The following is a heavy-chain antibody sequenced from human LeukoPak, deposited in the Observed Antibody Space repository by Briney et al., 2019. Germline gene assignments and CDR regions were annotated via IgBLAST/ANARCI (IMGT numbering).Heavy chain of an antibody. D-gene: IGHD2-15*01. V-gene: IGHV3-21*01. Sequence: GGSLRLSCAASGFTFSSYSMNWVRQAPGKGLEWVSSISSSSSYIYYADSVMGRFTISRDNAKNSLYLQMNSLRAEDTAVYYCARGLGAAANLDYWGQGTLVTVSS. CDR2: ISSSSSYI. CDR1: GFTFSSYS. J-gene: IGHJ4*02. CDR3: ARGLGAAANLDY.